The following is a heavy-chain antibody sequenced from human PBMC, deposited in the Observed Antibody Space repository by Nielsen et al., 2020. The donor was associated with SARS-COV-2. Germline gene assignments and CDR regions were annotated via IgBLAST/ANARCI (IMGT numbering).Heavy chain of an antibody. D-gene: IGHD2-2*01. Sequence: GGSLRLSCAASGFTFSSYWMSWVRQAPGKGLEWVANIKQDGSEKYYVDSVKGRFTISRDNAKNTLYLQMNSLRAEDTAVYYCAKSGYQLLWGYYYYGMDVWGQGTTVTVS. CDR3: AKSGYQLLWGYYYYGMDV. V-gene: IGHV3-7*03. J-gene: IGHJ6*02. CDR2: IKQDGSEK. CDR1: GFTFSSYW.